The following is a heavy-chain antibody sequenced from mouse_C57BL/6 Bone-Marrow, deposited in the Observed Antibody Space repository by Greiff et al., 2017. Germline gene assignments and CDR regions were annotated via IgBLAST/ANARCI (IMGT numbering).Heavy chain of an antibody. CDR1: GYTFTSYW. CDR2: IYPGSGST. Sequence: QVQLQQPGAELVKPGDSVKMSCKASGYTFTSYWITWVKQRPGQGLEWIGDIYPGSGSTNYNEKFKSKATLTVDTSSSTAYMQLSSLTSEDSAVYYCATCDGFYYYAMDYWGQGTSVTVSS. J-gene: IGHJ4*01. V-gene: IGHV1-55*01. CDR3: ATCDGFYYYAMDY. D-gene: IGHD2-3*01.